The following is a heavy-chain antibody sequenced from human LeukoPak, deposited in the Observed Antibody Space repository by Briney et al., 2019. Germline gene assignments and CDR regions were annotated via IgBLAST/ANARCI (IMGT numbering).Heavy chain of an antibody. J-gene: IGHJ4*02. Sequence: SETLSLTCTVSAGSFSTYYWSWIRQSPGKGLEWIGFIYYTGTTNYNPSLKSRVTISVDTSKNQFSLKLSSVTAADTAVYYCARAGANGIEAAGSLRYWGQGTLVTVSS. D-gene: IGHD6-13*01. V-gene: IGHV4-59*01. CDR3: ARAGANGIEAAGSLRY. CDR2: IYYTGTT. CDR1: AGSFSTYY.